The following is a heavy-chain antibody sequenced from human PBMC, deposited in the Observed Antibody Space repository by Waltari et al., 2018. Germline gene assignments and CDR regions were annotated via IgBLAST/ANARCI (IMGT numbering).Heavy chain of an antibody. J-gene: IGHJ4*02. Sequence: EVQLVESGGGLVQPGGSLRLSCAASGFTFSSYEMNWVRQAPGKGLEWVSYISSSGSTIYYPDSVKGRFNISRDKAKNSLYLQMNSLRAEDTAVYYCARAWGSGSYSGDYWGQGTLVTVSS. CDR3: ARAWGSGSYSGDY. D-gene: IGHD1-26*01. CDR2: ISSSGSTI. V-gene: IGHV3-48*03. CDR1: GFTFSSYE.